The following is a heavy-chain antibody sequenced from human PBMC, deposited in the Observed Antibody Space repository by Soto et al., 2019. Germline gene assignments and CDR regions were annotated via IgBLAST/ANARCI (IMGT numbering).Heavy chain of an antibody. CDR2: IYYSGST. CDR1: GGSVSSGSYY. Sequence: SETLSLTCTVSGGSVSSGSYYWSWIRQPPGKGLEWIGYIYYSGSTNYNPSLKSRVTISVDTSKNRFSLKLSSVTAADTAVYYCARDGVVGATGMSYYYYYGMDVWGQGTTVTV. D-gene: IGHD1-26*01. CDR3: ARDGVVGATGMSYYYYYGMDV. V-gene: IGHV4-61*01. J-gene: IGHJ6*02.